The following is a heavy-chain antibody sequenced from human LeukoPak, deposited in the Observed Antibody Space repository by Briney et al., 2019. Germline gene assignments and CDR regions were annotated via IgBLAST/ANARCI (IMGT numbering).Heavy chain of an antibody. CDR2: IYYSGST. CDR3: ARDSYYGSGSYDY. Sequence: SETLSLTCTVSGGSISSYYWSWIRQPPGKGLEWIGYIYYSGSTNYNPSLKSRVTISVDTSKNQFSLKLSSVTAAGTAVYYCARDSYYGSGSYDYWGQGTLVTVSS. V-gene: IGHV4-59*01. D-gene: IGHD3-10*01. J-gene: IGHJ4*02. CDR1: GGSISSYY.